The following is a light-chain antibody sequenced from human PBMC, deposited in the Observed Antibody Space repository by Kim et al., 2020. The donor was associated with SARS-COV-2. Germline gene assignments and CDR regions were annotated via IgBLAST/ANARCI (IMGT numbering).Light chain of an antibody. CDR2: DAT. CDR3: QQYDNLPLT. CDR1: QDIKNH. Sequence: DIQMTQSPSSMSASVGDRVTITCQASQDIKNHLNWYQHKPGKAPELLISDATNLEVGVPLSFSGSGSGTHFTFTINSLQPEDIATYYCQQYDNLPLTFGGGTKVDIK. J-gene: IGKJ4*01. V-gene: IGKV1-33*01.